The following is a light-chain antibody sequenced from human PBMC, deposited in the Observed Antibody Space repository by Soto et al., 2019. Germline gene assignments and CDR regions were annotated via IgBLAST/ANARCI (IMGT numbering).Light chain of an antibody. CDR3: QQSDSTPA. CDR2: AAS. CDR1: QSISSY. Sequence: DIQMTQSPSSLSASAGDRVTITCRASQSISSYLNWYQQKPGKAPKLLIYAASSLQSGVPSRFSGSGSGTDFTLTISSLQPEDFATYYCQQSDSTPAFGQGTKVDTK. V-gene: IGKV1-39*01. J-gene: IGKJ1*01.